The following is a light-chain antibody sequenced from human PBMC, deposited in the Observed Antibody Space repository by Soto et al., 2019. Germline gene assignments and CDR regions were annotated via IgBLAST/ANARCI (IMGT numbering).Light chain of an antibody. V-gene: IGKV1-5*01. Sequence: DIQMTQSPSTLSASVGDRVTITCRASQSISSWLAWYQQKPGKAPKLLIYDASSLESGVPSRFSSSGSGTEFTLTTSSLQPDDFATYYCQQYNSYWTFGQGTKVDIK. CDR3: QQYNSYWT. CDR2: DAS. J-gene: IGKJ1*01. CDR1: QSISSW.